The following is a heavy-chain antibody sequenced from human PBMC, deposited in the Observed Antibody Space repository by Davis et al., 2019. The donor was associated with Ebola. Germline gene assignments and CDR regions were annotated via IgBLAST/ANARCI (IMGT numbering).Heavy chain of an antibody. J-gene: IGHJ4*02. Sequence: ASVQVSCKASAFTLTKYAINWVRQAPGQGLEWMGWISAYNGNTNYAQKLQGRVTMTSDTSTSTAYMELRSLKSEDAAVYYCARGMRNYFDSNAYYWGGIDYWGQGTLVTVSS. CDR1: AFTLTKYA. V-gene: IGHV1-18*01. D-gene: IGHD3-22*01. CDR2: ISAYNGNT. CDR3: ARGMRNYFDSNAYYWGGIDY.